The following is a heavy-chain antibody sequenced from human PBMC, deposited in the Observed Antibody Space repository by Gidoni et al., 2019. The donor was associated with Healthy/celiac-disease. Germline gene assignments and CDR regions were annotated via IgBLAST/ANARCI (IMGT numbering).Heavy chain of an antibody. V-gene: IGHV1-69*01. CDR1: AGTFSSYA. CDR2: IIPIFGTA. J-gene: IGHJ6*02. D-gene: IGHD2-8*02. Sequence: QVQLVQSGAEVKKPASSVKVSCKASAGTFSSYAIRWVRQAPGQGLEWMGGIIPIFGTANYAQKFQGRVTITADESTSTAYMELSSLRSEDTAVYYCARDQFGWCPAPGTCVCYYYGMDVWGQGTTVTVSS. CDR3: ARDQFGWCPAPGTCVCYYYGMDV.